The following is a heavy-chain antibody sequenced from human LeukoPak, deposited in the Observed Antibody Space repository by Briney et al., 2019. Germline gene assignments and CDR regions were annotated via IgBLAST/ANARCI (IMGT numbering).Heavy chain of an antibody. CDR1: GYTFTGYY. V-gene: IGHV1-2*02. J-gene: IGHJ6*02. Sequence: ASVKVSCKASGYTFTGYYMHWVRQAPGQGLEWMGWINPNSGGTNYAQKFQGRVTMTRDTSISTAYMELSRLRSDDTAVYYCARSDYGDYGMDVWGQGTTATVSS. CDR2: INPNSGGT. CDR3: ARSDYGDYGMDV. D-gene: IGHD4-17*01.